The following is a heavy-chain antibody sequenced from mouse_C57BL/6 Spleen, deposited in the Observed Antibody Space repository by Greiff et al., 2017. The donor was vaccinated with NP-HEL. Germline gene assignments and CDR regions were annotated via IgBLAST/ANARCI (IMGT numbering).Heavy chain of an antibody. V-gene: IGHV8-5*01. D-gene: IGHD2-5*01. J-gene: IGHJ1*03. Sequence: QVTLKESGPGILQPSQTLSLTCSFSGFSLSTSNMGIGWIRQPSGKGLDWLAPIWWNDDKYYNPSLKRRLTTSKDTSNNQVFLKITSVDTADTATYYCAQMEGDYSNLWYFDVWGTGTTVTVSS. CDR3: AQMEGDYSNLWYFDV. CDR1: GFSLSTSNMG. CDR2: IWWNDDK.